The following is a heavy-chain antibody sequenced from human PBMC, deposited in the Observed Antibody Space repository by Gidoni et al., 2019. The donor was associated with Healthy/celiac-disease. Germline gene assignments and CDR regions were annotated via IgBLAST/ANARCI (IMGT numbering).Heavy chain of an antibody. Sequence: EVQLVESGGGLVQPGGSLRLSCAASGFPFSSYEMNWVRQAPGKGLEWVSYISSSGSTIYYADSVKGRFTISRDNAKNSLYLQMNSLRAEDTAVYYCARSLTVVNAGQVYWGQGTLVTVSS. J-gene: IGHJ4*02. CDR1: GFPFSSYE. D-gene: IGHD2-15*01. CDR2: ISSSGSTI. CDR3: ARSLTVVNAGQVY. V-gene: IGHV3-48*03.